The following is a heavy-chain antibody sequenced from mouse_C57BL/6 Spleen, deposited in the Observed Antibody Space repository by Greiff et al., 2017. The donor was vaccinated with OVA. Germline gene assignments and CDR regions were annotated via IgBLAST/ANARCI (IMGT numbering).Heavy chain of an antibody. V-gene: IGHV5-9-1*02. CDR2: ISSGGDYI. Sequence: EVMLVESGEGLVKPGGSLKLSCAASGFTFSSYAMSWVRQTPEKRLEWVAYISSGGDYIYYADTVKGRFTISRDNARNTLYLQMSSLKSEDTAMYYCTRDGLTTVFDYWGQGTTLTVSS. CDR3: TRDGLTTVFDY. D-gene: IGHD1-1*01. J-gene: IGHJ2*01. CDR1: GFTFSSYA.